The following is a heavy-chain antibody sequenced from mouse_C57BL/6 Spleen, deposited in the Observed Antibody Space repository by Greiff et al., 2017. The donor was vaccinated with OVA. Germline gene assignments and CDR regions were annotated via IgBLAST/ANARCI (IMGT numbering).Heavy chain of an antibody. J-gene: IGHJ3*01. Sequence: VKLMESGPELVKPGASVKLSCKASGYTFTSYDINWVKQRPGQGLEWIGWIYPRDGSTKYNEKFKGKATLTVDKSSSTAYMELHSLTSEDSAVYFCAREGDSGFDYDEGFAYWGQGTLVTVSA. D-gene: IGHD2-4*01. CDR1: GYTFTSYD. CDR3: AREGDSGFDYDEGFAY. V-gene: IGHV1-85*01. CDR2: IYPRDGST.